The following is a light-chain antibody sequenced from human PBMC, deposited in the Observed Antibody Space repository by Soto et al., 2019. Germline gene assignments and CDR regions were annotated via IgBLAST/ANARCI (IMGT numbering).Light chain of an antibody. J-gene: IGKJ4*01. CDR1: QSISSY. Sequence: DIQMTQSPSSLSASVEDRVTITCRASQSISSYLNWYQQKPGKAPKLLIYAASSLQSGVPSRFSGSGSGTEFTLTISSLQPDDFATYYCQQYNSYSLTFGGGTKVDI. V-gene: IGKV1-39*01. CDR2: AAS. CDR3: QQYNSYSLT.